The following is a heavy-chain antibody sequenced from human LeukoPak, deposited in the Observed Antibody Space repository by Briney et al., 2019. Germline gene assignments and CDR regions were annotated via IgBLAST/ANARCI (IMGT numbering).Heavy chain of an antibody. D-gene: IGHD3-3*01. CDR3: AKDTGRPTDAITMEDNAFDI. CDR1: GFTFDDHG. CDR2: ISWSSGII. Sequence: GGSLRLSCAASGFTFDDHGMHWVRQAPGKGLEWASGISWSSGIIGYADSVKGRFTISRDNAKNSLYLQMDSLGAEDTALYYCAKDTGRPTDAITMEDNAFDIWGQGTMVTVSS. V-gene: IGHV3-9*01. J-gene: IGHJ3*02.